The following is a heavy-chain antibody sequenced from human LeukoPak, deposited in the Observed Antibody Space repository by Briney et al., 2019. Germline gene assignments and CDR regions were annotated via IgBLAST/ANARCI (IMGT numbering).Heavy chain of an antibody. D-gene: IGHD4-17*01. Sequence: GGSLRLSCAASGFTFSDYYMSWIRQAPGKGLEWVSYISSSGSTIYYADSVKGRFTISRDNAKNSLYLQMNSLRAEDTAVYYCAREGSPKYGDYEMDYYYYGMDVWGQGTTVTVSS. J-gene: IGHJ6*02. CDR2: ISSSGSTI. V-gene: IGHV3-11*01. CDR1: GFTFSDYY. CDR3: AREGSPKYGDYEMDYYYYGMDV.